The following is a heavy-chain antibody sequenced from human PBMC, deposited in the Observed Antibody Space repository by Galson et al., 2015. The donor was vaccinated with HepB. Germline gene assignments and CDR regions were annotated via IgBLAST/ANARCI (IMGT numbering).Heavy chain of an antibody. CDR1: GGTFSSYA. CDR3: ATPRYDYVWGSYRYDYYYGMDV. Sequence: SVKVSCKASGGTFSSYAISWVRQAPGQGLEWMGGIIPIFGTANYAQRFQGRVTITADESTSTAYMELSSLRSEDTAVYYCATPRYDYVWGSYRYDYYYGMDVWGQGTTVTVSS. CDR2: IIPIFGTA. D-gene: IGHD3-16*02. V-gene: IGHV1-69*13. J-gene: IGHJ6*02.